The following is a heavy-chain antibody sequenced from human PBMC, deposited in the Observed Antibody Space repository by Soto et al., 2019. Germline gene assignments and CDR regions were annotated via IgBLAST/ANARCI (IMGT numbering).Heavy chain of an antibody. Sequence: GASVKVSCKASGYTFTSYDINWVRQATGQGLEWMGWMNPNSGNTGYAQKFQGRVTMTRNTSISTAYMELSSLRSEDTAVYYCATHKPLTNHYYYYYYMDVWGKGTTVTVSS. D-gene: IGHD7-27*01. CDR3: ATHKPLTNHYYYYYYMDV. J-gene: IGHJ6*03. CDR2: MNPNSGNT. V-gene: IGHV1-8*01. CDR1: GYTFTSYD.